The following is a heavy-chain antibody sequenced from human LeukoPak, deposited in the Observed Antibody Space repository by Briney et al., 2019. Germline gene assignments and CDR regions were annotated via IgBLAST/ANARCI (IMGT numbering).Heavy chain of an antibody. J-gene: IGHJ4*02. Sequence: GGSLRLSCAASGFTFSSYWMHWVRQAPGKGLVWVSRINSDGSSTSYADSVKGRFTISRDNSKNTVYLQVNSLRAEDTAVYYCAQDLSWLHFENWGQGTLVTVAS. D-gene: IGHD5-12*01. V-gene: IGHV3-74*01. CDR2: INSDGSST. CDR1: GFTFSSYW. CDR3: AQDLSWLHFEN.